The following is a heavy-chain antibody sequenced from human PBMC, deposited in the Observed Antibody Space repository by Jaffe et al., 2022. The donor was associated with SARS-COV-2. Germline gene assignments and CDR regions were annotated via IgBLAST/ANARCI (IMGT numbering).Heavy chain of an antibody. CDR2: ISYDESGQ. D-gene: IGHD2-15*01. J-gene: IGHJ6*03. Sequence: QVQLEESGGGVVQPGRSLRLSCEASGFTFPSYAMHWVRQAPGKGLEWLSVISYDESGQFYSDSVRGRFTISRDNSKNTLNLQMYSLRVEDTAVYYCARGGYCRGGSCQHYMDVWGSGTTVTVSS. V-gene: IGHV3-30*04. CDR1: GFTFPSYA. CDR3: ARGGYCRGGSCQHYMDV.